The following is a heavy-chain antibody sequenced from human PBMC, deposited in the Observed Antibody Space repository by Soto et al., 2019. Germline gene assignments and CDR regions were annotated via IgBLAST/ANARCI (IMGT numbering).Heavy chain of an antibody. Sequence: AAVKVSCKASGYTFINYGISWVRQAPGQGLEWLGWISPNNGHTKYARKFQDRITMTTDTSTTTAYLELRSLRSDDTAVYFCARDQLHFLDYYFENWGQGALVTVSS. V-gene: IGHV1-18*01. D-gene: IGHD3-3*01. CDR3: ARDQLHFLDYYFEN. J-gene: IGHJ4*02. CDR2: ISPNNGHT. CDR1: GYTFINYG.